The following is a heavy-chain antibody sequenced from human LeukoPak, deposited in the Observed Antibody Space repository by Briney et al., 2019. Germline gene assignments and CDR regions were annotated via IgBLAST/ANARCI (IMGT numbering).Heavy chain of an antibody. CDR2: ITGSGGST. D-gene: IGHD3-3*01. Sequence: PGGSLRLSCAASGFTVINSYMSWVRQGPGKGLEWVSGITGSGGSTYYADSVKGRFTISRDNSKNTLYLQMNSLRAEDTAIYYCARDERLLSFLKWGQGTLVTVSS. J-gene: IGHJ4*02. V-gene: IGHV3-23*01. CDR3: ARDERLLSFLK. CDR1: GFTVINSY.